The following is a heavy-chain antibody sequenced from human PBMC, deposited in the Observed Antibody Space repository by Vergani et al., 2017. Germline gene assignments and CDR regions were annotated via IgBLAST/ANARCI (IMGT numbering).Heavy chain of an antibody. V-gene: IGHV4-31*11. J-gene: IGHJ6*03. D-gene: IGHD6-25*01. Sequence: QVQLQESGPGVVKPSQTLSLTFAVSGGSISSGDHCWTWIRQRPGKGLEWIGYIFYSGTTYDNPSLRSRLTISVDTSQNQFSLKLRSVTAADTAVYYCARVDTQVPATSHFYYMDVWGKGP. CDR1: GGSISSGDHC. CDR3: ARVDTQVPATSHFYYMDV. CDR2: IFYSGTT.